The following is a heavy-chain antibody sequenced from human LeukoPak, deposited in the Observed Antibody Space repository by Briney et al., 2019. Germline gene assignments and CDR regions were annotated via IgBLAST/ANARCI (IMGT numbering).Heavy chain of an antibody. V-gene: IGHV1-69*13. CDR2: IIPIFGTA. CDR3: AREKVERVPAALFPSAFDI. J-gene: IGHJ3*02. Sequence: GASVKVSCKASGGTFSSYAISWVRQAPGQGLEWMGGIIPIFGTANYAQKFQGRVTITADESTSTAYMELSSLRSEDTAVYYCAREKVERVPAALFPSAFDIWGQGTMVTVSS. D-gene: IGHD2-2*01. CDR1: GGTFSSYA.